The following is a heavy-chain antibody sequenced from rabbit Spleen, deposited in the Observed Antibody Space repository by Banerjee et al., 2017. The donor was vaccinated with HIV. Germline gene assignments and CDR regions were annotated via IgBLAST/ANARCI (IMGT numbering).Heavy chain of an antibody. CDR2: INTATGKD. Sequence: QEQLVESGGGLVQPERSLTLTCTASGFSFSSSYYMSWVRQAPGKGLEWIGCINTATGKDVYANWAKGRFTISKTSSTTVTLQMTSLTAADTATYFCARDLASVVGWNFNLWGPGTLVTVS. CDR1: GFSFSSSYY. V-gene: IGHV1S45*01. D-gene: IGHD3-1*01. CDR3: ARDLASVVGWNFNL. J-gene: IGHJ4*01.